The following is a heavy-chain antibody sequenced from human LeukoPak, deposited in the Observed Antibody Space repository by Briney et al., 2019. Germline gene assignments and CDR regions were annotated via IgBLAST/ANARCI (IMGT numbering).Heavy chain of an antibody. J-gene: IGHJ5*02. CDR3: ARAVAGTHWFDP. D-gene: IGHD6-19*01. CDR2: IDIPGNT. Sequence: SGGSLRLSCAASGFTLTYYDMHWVRQATGKGLEWVSGIDIPGNTYYPDSVKGRFTMSRESAKNSLYLQMNSLRAGDTAVYYCARAVAGTHWFDPWGQGTLVTVSS. V-gene: IGHV3-13*01. CDR1: GFTLTYYD.